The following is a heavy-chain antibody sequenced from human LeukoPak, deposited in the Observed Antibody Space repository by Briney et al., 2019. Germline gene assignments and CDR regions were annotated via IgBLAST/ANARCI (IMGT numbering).Heavy chain of an antibody. D-gene: IGHD2-8*02. CDR3: ATYRQVLLPFES. V-gene: IGHV3-23*01. J-gene: IGHJ4*02. Sequence: GGSLRLSCAASGFTFSTFAMIWVRQPPGKGLEWVSSIFPSGGEIHHADSVRGRFTISRDNSTIPLSLQMNSLRAEDTAIYYCATYRQVLLPFESWGQGTLVTVSS. CDR2: IFPSGGEI. CDR1: GFTFSTFA.